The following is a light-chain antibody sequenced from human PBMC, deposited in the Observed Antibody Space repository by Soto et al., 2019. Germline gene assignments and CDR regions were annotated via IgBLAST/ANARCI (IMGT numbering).Light chain of an antibody. Sequence: DIQMTQSPSSLSASVGDRVTITCRASQAISNYLAWYQQKSGQVPKLLIYAASTLQSGVPSRFGGSVSGTDFTLTINSLQPEDVATYYCQKYNSAPRTFGQGTKVDIK. V-gene: IGKV1-27*01. J-gene: IGKJ1*01. CDR1: QAISNY. CDR2: AAS. CDR3: QKYNSAPRT.